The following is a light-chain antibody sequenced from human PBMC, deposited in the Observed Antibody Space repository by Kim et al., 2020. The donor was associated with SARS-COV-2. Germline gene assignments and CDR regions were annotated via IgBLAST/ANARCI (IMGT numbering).Light chain of an antibody. Sequence: SASVGDRVTITCRASQSVSTWLAWYQQKPGRAPKLLIYDASRSESGVPSRFSGSGSGTEFNLTISSLQPDDFATYYCQQYNSYSLTFGGGTKLEI. CDR2: DAS. V-gene: IGKV1-5*01. J-gene: IGKJ4*01. CDR3: QQYNSYSLT. CDR1: QSVSTW.